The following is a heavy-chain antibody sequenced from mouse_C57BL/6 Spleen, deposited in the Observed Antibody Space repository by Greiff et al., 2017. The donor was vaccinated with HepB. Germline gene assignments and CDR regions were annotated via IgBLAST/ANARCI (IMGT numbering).Heavy chain of an antibody. CDR2: ISDGGSYT. CDR1: GFTFSSYA. D-gene: IGHD1-1*01. V-gene: IGHV5-4*01. J-gene: IGHJ3*01. CDR3: AREQDYGSSYVGWFAY. Sequence: EVKLVESGGGLVKPGGSLKLSCAASGFTFSSYAMSWVRQTPEKRLEWVATISDGGSYTYYPDNVKGRFTISRDNAKNNLYLQMSHLKSEDTAMYYCAREQDYGSSYVGWFAYWGQGTLVTVSA.